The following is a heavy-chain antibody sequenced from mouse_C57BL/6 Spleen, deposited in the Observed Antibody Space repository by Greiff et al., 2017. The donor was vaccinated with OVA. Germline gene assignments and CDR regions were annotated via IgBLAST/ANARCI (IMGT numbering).Heavy chain of an antibody. V-gene: IGHV1-9*01. CDR3: ARWDYGNYEDY. D-gene: IGHD2-1*01. CDR2: ILPGRGST. J-gene: IGHJ2*01. Sequence: VQLQQSGAELMKPGASVKLSCKATGYTFTGYWIEWVKQRPGHGLEWIGEILPGRGSTNYNEKFKGKATFTADTSSNTAYMQLSSLTTEDSAIYYCARWDYGNYEDYWGQGTTLTVSS. CDR1: GYTFTGYW.